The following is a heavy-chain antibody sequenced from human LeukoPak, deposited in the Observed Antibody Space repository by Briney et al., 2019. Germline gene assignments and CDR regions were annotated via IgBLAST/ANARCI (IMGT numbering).Heavy chain of an antibody. CDR2: IRYDGSNK. CDR1: GFTFSSYG. Sequence: PGGSLRLSCAASGFTFSSYGMHWVRQAPGKGLEWVAFIRYDGSNKYYADSVKGRFTTSRDNSKNTLYLQMNSLRAEDTAVYYCAKDMTPIAVADSKTLIDYWGQGTLVTVSS. J-gene: IGHJ4*02. V-gene: IGHV3-30*02. CDR3: AKDMTPIAVADSKTLIDY. D-gene: IGHD6-19*01.